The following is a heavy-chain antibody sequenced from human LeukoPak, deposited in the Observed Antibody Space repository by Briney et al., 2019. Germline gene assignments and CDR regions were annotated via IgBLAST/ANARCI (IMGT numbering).Heavy chain of an antibody. CDR3: ARLSQTPDYYTLGGYYYLGY. Sequence: GASVKVSCKASGYTFTSYDINWVRQATGQGLEWMGWMNPNSGNTGYAQKFQGRVTMTRNTSISTAYMELTNLRSEDTAIYYCARLSQTPDYYTLGGYYYLGYWGQGTPVTVSS. CDR1: GYTFTSYD. J-gene: IGHJ4*02. CDR2: MNPNSGNT. D-gene: IGHD3-10*01. V-gene: IGHV1-8*01.